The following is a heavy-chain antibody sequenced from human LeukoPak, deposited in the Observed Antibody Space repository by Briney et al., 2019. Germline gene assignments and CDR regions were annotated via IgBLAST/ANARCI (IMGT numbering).Heavy chain of an antibody. V-gene: IGHV3-74*01. D-gene: IGHD3-22*01. J-gene: IGHJ1*01. CDR1: GFTFSNYW. Sequence: PGGSLRLSCAAAGFTFSNYWMRWVRQAPGKGLVWVSRIKSDGRTNYADSVKGRFTISRDNAKNTVSLQMNSLRAEDTGVYYCARAPSEIGGYYPEYFRHWGQGTLVTVSS. CDR2: IKSDGRT. CDR3: ARAPSEIGGYYPEYFRH.